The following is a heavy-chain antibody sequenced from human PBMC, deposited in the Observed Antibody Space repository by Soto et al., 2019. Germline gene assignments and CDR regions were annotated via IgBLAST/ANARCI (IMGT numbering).Heavy chain of an antibody. CDR2: IIPIFGTA. CDR3: ARAKQDDFWSGYHGPYYFDY. J-gene: IGHJ4*02. CDR1: GGTFSSYA. D-gene: IGHD3-3*01. V-gene: IGHV1-69*13. Sequence: SVKVSCKASGGTFSSYAISWVRQAPGQGLEWMGGIIPIFGTANYAQKFQGRVTITADESTSTAYMELSSLRSEDTAVYYCARAKQDDFWSGYHGPYYFDYWGQGTLVTVSS.